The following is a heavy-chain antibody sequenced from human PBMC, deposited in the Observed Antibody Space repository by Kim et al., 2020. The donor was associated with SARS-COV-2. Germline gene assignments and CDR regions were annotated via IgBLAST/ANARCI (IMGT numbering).Heavy chain of an antibody. CDR2: GTSI. V-gene: IGHV3-11*01. J-gene: IGHJ4*02. CDR3: VREPNY. Sequence: GTSIKNAASVNGRFPISRDNAKKSLSLQMNSLTPEDTAVYYCVREPNYWGQGTLVTVSS.